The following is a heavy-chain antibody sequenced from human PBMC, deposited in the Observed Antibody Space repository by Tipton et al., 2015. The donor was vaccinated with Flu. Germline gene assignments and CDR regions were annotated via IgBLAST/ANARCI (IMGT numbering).Heavy chain of an antibody. J-gene: IGHJ4*02. V-gene: IGHV4-31*03. D-gene: IGHD1-26*01. Sequence: TLSLTCTVSGGSISSTNYYWSWIRQHPGQGLEWIGYIYHIGTTYYNPSLRGRVAISVDTSKNQFSLNLSSVTAADTAVYFCARAVGATPPFDSWGQGTQVTVSS. CDR2: IYHIGTT. CDR3: ARAVGATPPFDS. CDR1: GGSISSTNYY.